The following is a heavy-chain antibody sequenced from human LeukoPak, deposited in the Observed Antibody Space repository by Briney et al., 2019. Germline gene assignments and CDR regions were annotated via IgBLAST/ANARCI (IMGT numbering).Heavy chain of an antibody. CDR2: IYPGDSDT. V-gene: IGHV5-51*01. CDR3: ARRMVAAAGLDY. D-gene: IGHD6-13*01. Sequence: GESLKISCKASGYSFTTYWIGWVRQMPGKGLEWMGIIYPGDSDTRYSPSFQGQVTISADKSISTAYLQWSGLKASDTAMFYCARRMVAAAGLDYWGQGTLVTVSS. J-gene: IGHJ4*02. CDR1: GYSFTTYW.